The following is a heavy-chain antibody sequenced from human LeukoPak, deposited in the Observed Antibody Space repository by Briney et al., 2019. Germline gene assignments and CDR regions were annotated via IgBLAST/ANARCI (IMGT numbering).Heavy chain of an antibody. J-gene: IGHJ4*02. D-gene: IGHD5-12*01. V-gene: IGHV3-30*01. CDR3: ARDSRATYFDY. CDR2: ISYDGSNK. CDR1: GFTFSSYA. Sequence: GGSLRLSCAASGFTFSSYAMHWVRQAPGKGLEWVAVISYDGSNKYYADSVKGRFTISRDNSKNTLYLQMNSLSAEDTAVYYCARDSRATYFDYWGQGTLVTVSS.